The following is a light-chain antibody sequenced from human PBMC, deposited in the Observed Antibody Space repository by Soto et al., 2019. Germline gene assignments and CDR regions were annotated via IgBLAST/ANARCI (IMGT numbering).Light chain of an antibody. J-gene: IGLJ2*01. CDR3: SSYTSSSTVV. V-gene: IGLV2-14*01. Sequence: QSAPTQPASVSGSPGQSITISCTGTSSDVGGYNYVSWFQQHPGKVPKLMIYEVSNRPSGVSNRFSGSKSGNTASLTISGLQAEDEAEYYCSSYTSSSTVVFGGGTKLTVL. CDR1: SSDVGGYNY. CDR2: EVS.